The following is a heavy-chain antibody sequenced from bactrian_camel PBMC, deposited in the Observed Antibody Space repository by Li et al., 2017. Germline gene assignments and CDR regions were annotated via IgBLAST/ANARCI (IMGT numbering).Heavy chain of an antibody. D-gene: IGHD6*01. CDR2: VRHNGAT. CDR1: GYADCWYD. V-gene: IGHV3S10*01. J-gene: IGHJ4*01. Sequence: GGTGQAGGSLRLSCEVAGYADCWYDMRWYRQVPGKEREFVSEVRHNGATRYADPVKGRFTISHDNAKTAITLQTNSLKPEDTAVYYGVRDRSPPYGRGLFTPPHEYNYWGQGTQVTVS. CDR3: VRDRSPPYGRGLFTPPHEYNY.